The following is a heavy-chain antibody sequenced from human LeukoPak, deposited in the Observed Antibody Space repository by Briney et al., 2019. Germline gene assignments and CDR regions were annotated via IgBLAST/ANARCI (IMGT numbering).Heavy chain of an antibody. CDR3: ARLYSSSLGRVFDY. CDR1: GGSISSYY. J-gene: IGHJ4*02. Sequence: PSETLSLTCTVSGGSISSYYWSWIRQPPGKGLEWIGYIYYSGSTNYNPSLKSRVTISVDTSKNQFSLKLRSVTAADTAVYYCARLYSSSLGRVFDYWGQGTLVTVSS. CDR2: IYYSGST. D-gene: IGHD6-13*01. V-gene: IGHV4-59*01.